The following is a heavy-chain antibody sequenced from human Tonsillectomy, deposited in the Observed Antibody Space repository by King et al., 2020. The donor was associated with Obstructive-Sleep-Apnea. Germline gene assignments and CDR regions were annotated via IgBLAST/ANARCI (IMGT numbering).Heavy chain of an antibody. CDR2: MYYSGNT. CDR3: ARHRGVEDYGDYGDYFDY. J-gene: IGHJ4*02. CDR1: GDSISNYY. D-gene: IGHD4-17*01. V-gene: IGHV4-59*08. Sequence: VQLQESGPGLVKPSETLSLTCTVSGDSISNYYWSWIRQPPGKGLEWIGYMYYSGNTNYNPSLKSRVTISVDTSKIQFSLRLSPVTAADTAVYYCARHRGVEDYGDYGDYFDYWGQGTLVTVSS.